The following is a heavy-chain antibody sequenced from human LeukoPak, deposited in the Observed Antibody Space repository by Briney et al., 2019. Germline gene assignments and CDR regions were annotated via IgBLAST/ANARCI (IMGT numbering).Heavy chain of an antibody. D-gene: IGHD2-21*02. CDR1: GYTLTELS. J-gene: IGHJ4*02. CDR2: FDPEDGET. CDR3: ATDLGPCGGDCYSGFPFDY. V-gene: IGHV1-24*01. Sequence: ASVKVSCKVSGYTLTELSMHLVRQAPGKGLEWMGGFDPEDGETIYAQKFQGRVTMTEDTSTDTAYMELSSLRSEDTAVYYCATDLGPCGGDCYSGFPFDYWGQGTLVTVSS.